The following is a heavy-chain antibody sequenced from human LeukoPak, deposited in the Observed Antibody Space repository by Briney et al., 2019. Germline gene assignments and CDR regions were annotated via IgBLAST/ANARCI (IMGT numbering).Heavy chain of an antibody. D-gene: IGHD6-13*01. Sequence: ASVKVSCKASGGTFSSYAISWVRQAPGRGLEWMGGIIPIFGTANYAQKFQGRVTITADESTSTAYMELSSLRSEDTAVYYCASRSSIAAALDYWGQGTLVTVSS. CDR1: GGTFSSYA. J-gene: IGHJ4*02. V-gene: IGHV1-69*13. CDR2: IIPIFGTA. CDR3: ASRSSIAAALDY.